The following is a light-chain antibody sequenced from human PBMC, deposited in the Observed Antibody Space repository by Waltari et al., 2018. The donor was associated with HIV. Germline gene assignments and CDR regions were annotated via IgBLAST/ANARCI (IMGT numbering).Light chain of an antibody. CDR2: GAN. J-gene: IGLJ2*01. CDR1: SNIVSGYD. CDR3: QSYDNTVSDSVV. V-gene: IGLV1-40*03. Sequence: QSVLTQPPSVSGAPGQRVTISCSWSSNIVSGYDVQWYPPLPGTAPKLLIYGANNRPSGVPDRFSGSKSGASASLVIDGLQDEDEGDYYCQSYDNTVSDSVVFGGGTRVTVL.